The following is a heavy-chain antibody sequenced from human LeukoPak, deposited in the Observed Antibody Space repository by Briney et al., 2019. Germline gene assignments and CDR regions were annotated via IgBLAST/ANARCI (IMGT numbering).Heavy chain of an antibody. D-gene: IGHD2-2*01. CDR3: ARGRRKLKYAPDY. Sequence: PSETLSLTCNVSGASMRSETHYWSWLRQHPGKGPEWIAYIYYTAGAYYNPSLESRVSISLDASENQFSLKLSSVTAADTAVYYCARGRRKLKYAPDYWGQGTLVTVSS. J-gene: IGHJ4*02. CDR2: IYYTAGA. CDR1: GASMRSETHY. V-gene: IGHV4-31*03.